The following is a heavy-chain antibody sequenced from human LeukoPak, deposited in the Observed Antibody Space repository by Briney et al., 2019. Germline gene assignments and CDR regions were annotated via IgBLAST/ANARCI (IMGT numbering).Heavy chain of an antibody. D-gene: IGHD3-22*01. V-gene: IGHV3-48*03. CDR1: GFTFSSYE. Sequence: GGSLRLSCAASGFTFSSYEMNGVRHAPGKGLEWVSYISSSGSTIDYADSVKGRFTISRDNAKNSLSLQMNSLRAEDTAVYYCARENYDSSGSDGPFDYWGQGTLVTVSS. CDR2: ISSSGSTI. J-gene: IGHJ4*02. CDR3: ARENYDSSGSDGPFDY.